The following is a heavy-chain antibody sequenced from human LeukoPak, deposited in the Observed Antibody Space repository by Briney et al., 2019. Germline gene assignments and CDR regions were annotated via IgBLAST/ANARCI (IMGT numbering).Heavy chain of an antibody. Sequence: ASVKVSCKVSGYTLTELSMHWVRQAPGKGLEWMGGFDPEDGETIYAQKFQGRVTMTEDTSTDTAYMELSSLRSEDTAVYYCATDGVRDLEWRDAFDIWGQGTMVTVS. V-gene: IGHV1-24*01. CDR2: FDPEDGET. D-gene: IGHD3-10*01. J-gene: IGHJ3*02. CDR1: GYTLTELS. CDR3: ATDGVRDLEWRDAFDI.